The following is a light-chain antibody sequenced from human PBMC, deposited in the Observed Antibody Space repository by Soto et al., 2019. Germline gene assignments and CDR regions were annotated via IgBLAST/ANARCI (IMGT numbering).Light chain of an antibody. CDR1: QGISNY. CDR3: PKYNSAPWT. CDR2: APS. J-gene: IGKJ1*01. V-gene: IGKV1-27*01. Sequence: DVQMPHSPSSLPASVGDRTTITCRASQGISNYVACYQQKPGKVPNLLINAPSTVQAGVPSRFTGGRSGTDFTRTTGSLEPEDVATYYGPKYNSAPWTVGQRTKVEVK.